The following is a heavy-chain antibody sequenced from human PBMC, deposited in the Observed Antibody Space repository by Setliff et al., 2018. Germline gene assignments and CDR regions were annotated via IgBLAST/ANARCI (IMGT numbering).Heavy chain of an antibody. CDR3: VREGYSEYFQD. CDR1: GASVSSHY. J-gene: IGHJ1*01. D-gene: IGHD1-1*01. CDR2: ISYSGIT. Sequence: SETLSLTCNASGASVSSHYWDWIRQPPGKGLEWIGFISYSGITTYNVSLKSRVSISVDTSKNQLSLTLSSVTAADTAVYYCVREGYSEYFQDWGRGTLVTSPQ. V-gene: IGHV4-59*02.